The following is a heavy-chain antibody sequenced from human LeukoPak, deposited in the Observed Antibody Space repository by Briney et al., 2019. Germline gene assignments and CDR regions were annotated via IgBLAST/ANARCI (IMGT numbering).Heavy chain of an antibody. J-gene: IGHJ3*02. CDR2: IYTSGST. V-gene: IGHV4-61*02. D-gene: IGHD3-22*01. Sequence: SETLSLTCTVSGDSISSGDYYWSWIRQPAGKGLEWIGRIYTSGSTNYNPSLKSRVTISVDTSKNQFSLKLTSVTAADTAVYYCARGPYKYDGSGAFDIWGQGTKVTVSS. CDR1: GDSISSGDYY. CDR3: ARGPYKYDGSGAFDI.